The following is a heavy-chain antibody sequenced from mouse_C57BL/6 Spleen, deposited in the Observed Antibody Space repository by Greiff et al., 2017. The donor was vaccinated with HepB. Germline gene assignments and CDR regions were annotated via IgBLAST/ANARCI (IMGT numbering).Heavy chain of an antibody. CDR2: IYPGSGST. J-gene: IGHJ3*01. V-gene: IGHV1-55*01. CDR1: GYTFTSYW. CDR3: ARGEDYYGPWFAY. Sequence: VQLQQPGAELVKPGASVKMSCKASGYTFTSYWITWVKQRPGQGLEWIGDIYPGSGSTNYNEKFKSKATLTVDTSSSTAYMQLSSLTSEDSAVYYCARGEDYYGPWFAYWGQGTLVTVSA. D-gene: IGHD1-1*01.